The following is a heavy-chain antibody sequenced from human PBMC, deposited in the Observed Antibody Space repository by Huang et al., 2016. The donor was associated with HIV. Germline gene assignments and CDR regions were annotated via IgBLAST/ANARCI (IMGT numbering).Heavy chain of an antibody. Sequence: QVQLVESGGGVVQPGRSLRLSCAASGFTFSEYAMHWVRQAPGKGLEWVGVISYDGSNKDHPDSVKGRFTISRDNSKNTVYLEMNSLRVEDTAVYYCARTNPRVAVAGTFDYWGQGTLVTVSS. CDR3: ARTNPRVAVAGTFDY. D-gene: IGHD6-19*01. CDR2: ISYDGSNK. J-gene: IGHJ4*02. V-gene: IGHV3-30-3*01. CDR1: GFTFSEYA.